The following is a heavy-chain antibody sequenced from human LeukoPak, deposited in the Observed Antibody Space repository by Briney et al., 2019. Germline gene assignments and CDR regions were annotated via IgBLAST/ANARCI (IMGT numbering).Heavy chain of an antibody. Sequence: KPSETLSLTCAISGASISSTNWWIWVRQPPGKGLEWIGEMHHSGRTNYNPSLKSRITISVDKSKNQVFLRLNSVAAADTALYYCARAQEGCSRASCYLEPWGQGTLVTVSS. CDR3: ARAQEGCSRASCYLEP. D-gene: IGHD2-2*01. V-gene: IGHV4-4*02. CDR2: MHHSGRT. CDR1: GASISSTNW. J-gene: IGHJ5*02.